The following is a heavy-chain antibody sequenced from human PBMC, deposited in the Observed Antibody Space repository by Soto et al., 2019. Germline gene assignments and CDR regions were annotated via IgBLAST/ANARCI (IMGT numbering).Heavy chain of an antibody. V-gene: IGHV4-59*08. D-gene: IGHD2-15*01. CDR1: GGSISSYY. J-gene: IGHJ6*03. Sequence: PSETLSLTCTVSGGSISSYYWTWIRQPPGKGLEWIGYIYYIGSTNYNPSLKSRVTISVDTSKNQFSLKLSSVTAADTAVYYCAGLHCSGGSCNFHYYYYMDVWGKGTTVTVSS. CDR3: AGLHCSGGSCNFHYYYYMDV. CDR2: IYYIGST.